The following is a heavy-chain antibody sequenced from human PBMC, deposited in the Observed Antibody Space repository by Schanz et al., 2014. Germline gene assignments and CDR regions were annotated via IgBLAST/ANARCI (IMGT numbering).Heavy chain of an antibody. V-gene: IGHV1-18*01. CDR1: GYSFTDYA. CDR2: INPANGNT. Sequence: QVQLVQSAPEVKKPGASVKVSCKASGYSFTDYAIHWVRQAPGQGLEWMGWINPANGNTHYSPRLNGRVSISSDTAASTVYLHFSSLKSDDTAVYYCARDLIAAAESWFDPWGQGTPITVSS. J-gene: IGHJ5*02. CDR3: ARDLIAAAESWFDP. D-gene: IGHD6-13*01.